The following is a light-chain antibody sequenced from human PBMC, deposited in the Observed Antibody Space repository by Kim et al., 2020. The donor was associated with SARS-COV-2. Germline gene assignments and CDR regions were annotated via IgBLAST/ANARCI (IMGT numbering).Light chain of an antibody. CDR3: QQYASSPYT. J-gene: IGKJ2*01. V-gene: IGKV3-20*01. CDR2: ATS. CDR1: ERISANY. Sequence: SPGERVTLSCRAGERISANYLAWYQKKSGQAPRLLIYATSTRVTGIPDRFSGSVSGTDFTLTISRLEPEDLAVYYCQQYASSPYTFGQGTNLEI.